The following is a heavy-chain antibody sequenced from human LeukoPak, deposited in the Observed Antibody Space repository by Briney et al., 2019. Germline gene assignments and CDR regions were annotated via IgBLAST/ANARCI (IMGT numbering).Heavy chain of an antibody. V-gene: IGHV3-53*01. CDR2: IYSGDST. CDR3: AKSKPYYYGSGSYYKNPFDY. Sequence: GGSLRLSCAASGFTVSSNYMSWVRQAPGKGLERVSVIYSGDSTYYADSVKGRFTISRDNSKNTLYLQMNSLRAEDTAVYYCAKSKPYYYGSGSYYKNPFDYWGQGTLVTVSS. D-gene: IGHD3-10*01. J-gene: IGHJ4*02. CDR1: GFTVSSNY.